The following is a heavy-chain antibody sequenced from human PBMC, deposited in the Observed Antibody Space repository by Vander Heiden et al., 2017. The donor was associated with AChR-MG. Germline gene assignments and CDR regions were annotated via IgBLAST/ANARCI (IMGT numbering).Heavy chain of an antibody. CDR3: ARGPSPIVVVPAAIFL. J-gene: IGHJ4*02. Sequence: QVQLVQSGAEEKKPGASVKVSCTASACTLTGYYMHWVQRAHGQGLEWMGWINPNSGGTNYAQKFQGRVTMTRDTSISTAYMELSRLRSDDTAVYYCARGPSPIVVVPAAIFLWGQGTLVTVSS. D-gene: IGHD2-2*02. V-gene: IGHV1-2*02. CDR1: ACTLTGYY. CDR2: INPNSGGT.